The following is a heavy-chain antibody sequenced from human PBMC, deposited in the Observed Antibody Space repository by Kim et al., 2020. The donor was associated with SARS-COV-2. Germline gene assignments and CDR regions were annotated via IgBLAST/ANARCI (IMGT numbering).Heavy chain of an antibody. CDR3: AREYCSSTSCYLGWFDP. Sequence: ASVKVSCKASGYTFTSYAMNWVRQAPGQGLEWMGWINTNTGNPTYAQGFTGRFVFSLDTSVSTAYLQISSLKAEDTAVYYCAREYCSSTSCYLGWFDPWGQGTLVTVSS. CDR1: GYTFTSYA. CDR2: INTNTGNP. J-gene: IGHJ5*02. D-gene: IGHD2-2*01. V-gene: IGHV7-4-1*02.